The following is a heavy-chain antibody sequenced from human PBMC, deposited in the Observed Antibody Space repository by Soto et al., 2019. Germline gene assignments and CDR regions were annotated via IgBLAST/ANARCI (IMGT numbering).Heavy chain of an antibody. V-gene: IGHV1-18*01. J-gene: IGHJ3*02. D-gene: IGHD2-2*01. Sequence: ASVKVSCKASGYTFISYGISWVRQAPGQGLEWTGWISAYNVKTKYAQKFQGRVTVTTDSSTTTAYMELRSLRSDDTAVYYCAREDCSGTSCYPGEIWGQGTMVTVSS. CDR2: ISAYNVKT. CDR3: AREDCSGTSCYPGEI. CDR1: GYTFISYG.